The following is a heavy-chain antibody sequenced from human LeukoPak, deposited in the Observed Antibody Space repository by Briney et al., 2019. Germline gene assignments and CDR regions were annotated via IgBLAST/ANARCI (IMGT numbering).Heavy chain of an antibody. CDR1: GGTFGSYA. CDR2: IIPTFRTT. D-gene: IGHD3-10*01. V-gene: IGHV1-69*05. Sequence: ASVKVSCKASGGTFGSYAVSWVRQAPGQGLEWMGGIIPTFRTTHYAHKFQGRVTIVTDASTSTASMELSSLRSEDTAVYYCARGAWFGELGKYYFDYWGQGTLVTVSS. CDR3: ARGAWFGELGKYYFDY. J-gene: IGHJ4*02.